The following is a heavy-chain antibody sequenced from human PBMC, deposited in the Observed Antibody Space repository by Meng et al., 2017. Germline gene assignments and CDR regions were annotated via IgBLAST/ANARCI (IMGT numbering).Heavy chain of an antibody. CDR1: GGSFSGYY. J-gene: IGHJ4*02. CDR2: INHSGST. V-gene: IGHV4-34*01. CDR3: ARETSDSYCGGDCYSVY. D-gene: IGHD2-21*02. Sequence: SETLSLTCAVYGGSFSGYYWSWIRQPPGKGLEWIGEINHSGSTNYNPSLKSRVTISVDTSKNQFSLKLSSVTAADTAVYYCARETSDSYCGGDCYSVYWGQGTLVTVSS.